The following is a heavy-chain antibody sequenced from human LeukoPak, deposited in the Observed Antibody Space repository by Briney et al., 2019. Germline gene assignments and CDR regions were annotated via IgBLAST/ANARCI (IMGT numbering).Heavy chain of an antibody. CDR2: IKQDGSEK. CDR3: ARGWIKQWLVYYFDY. J-gene: IGHJ4*02. V-gene: IGHV3-7*01. D-gene: IGHD6-19*01. Sequence: GGSLRLSSAASGFTFSSYWMSWVRQAPGKGLEWVANIKQDGSEKYYVDSVQGRFTISRDNAKNSLYLQMNSLRAEDTAVYYCARGWIKQWLVYYFDYWGQGTLVTVSS. CDR1: GFTFSSYW.